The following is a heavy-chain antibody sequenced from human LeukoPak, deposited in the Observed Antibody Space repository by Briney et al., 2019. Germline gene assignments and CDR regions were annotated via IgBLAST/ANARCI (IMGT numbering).Heavy chain of an antibody. V-gene: IGHV1-46*01. Sequence: ASVKVSCKASGYTFTSYYMHWVRQAPGQGLEWMGIINPSGGSTSHAQKFQGRVTMTRDTSTSTVYMELSSLRSEDTAVYYCARDYGDYVYDYWGQGTLVTVSS. CDR3: ARDYGDYVYDY. J-gene: IGHJ4*02. D-gene: IGHD4-17*01. CDR1: GYTFTSYY. CDR2: INPSGGST.